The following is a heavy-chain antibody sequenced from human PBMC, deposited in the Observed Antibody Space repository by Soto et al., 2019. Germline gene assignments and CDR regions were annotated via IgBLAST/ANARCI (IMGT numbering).Heavy chain of an antibody. Sequence: GESLKISCPGSGYTFSNHWINWVRLVPGKGLEWMGIIFPRDSDTRYSPSLQGQVIISVDKSTNTAYLQWTRLTASDTAIYYCAKSIEGGPMDVWGQGTTVTVSS. J-gene: IGHJ6*02. CDR2: IFPRDSDT. CDR3: AKSIEGGPMDV. V-gene: IGHV5-51*01. CDR1: GYTFSNHW. D-gene: IGHD1-26*01.